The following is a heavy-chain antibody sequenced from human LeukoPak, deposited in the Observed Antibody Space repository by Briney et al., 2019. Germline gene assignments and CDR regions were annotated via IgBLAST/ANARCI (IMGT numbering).Heavy chain of an antibody. D-gene: IGHD6-19*01. CDR3: ARHITVTYDAFDL. CDR2: IYTSGST. Sequence: IGRIYTSGSTNYNPSLKSRVTMSVDTSKNQFSLKLSSVTAADTAVYYCARHITVTYDAFDLWGRGTMVTVSS. V-gene: IGHV4-4*07. J-gene: IGHJ3*01.